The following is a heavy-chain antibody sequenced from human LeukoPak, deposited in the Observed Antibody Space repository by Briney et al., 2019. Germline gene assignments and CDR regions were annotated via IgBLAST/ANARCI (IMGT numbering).Heavy chain of an antibody. V-gene: IGHV4-34*01. J-gene: IGHJ5*02. CDR3: ARGGGYSYAIRWFDP. CDR2: INHSGST. D-gene: IGHD5-18*01. Sequence: SETLSPTCAVYGGSFSGYYWSWIRQPPGKGLEWIGEINHSGSTNYNPSLKSRVTISVDTSKNQFSLKLSSVTATDTAVYYCARGGGYSYAIRWFDPWGQGTLVTVSS. CDR1: GGSFSGYY.